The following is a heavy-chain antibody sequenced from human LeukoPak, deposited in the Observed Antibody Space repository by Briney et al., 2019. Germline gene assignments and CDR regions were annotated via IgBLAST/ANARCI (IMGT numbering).Heavy chain of an antibody. V-gene: IGHV3-30-3*01. CDR1: GFTFSSYA. CDR2: ISYDGSKK. J-gene: IGHJ4*02. D-gene: IGHD3-10*01. Sequence: GGSLRLSCTASGFTFSSYAMHWVRQAPGKGLEWVAVISYDGSKKYYADSVKGRFTISRDNSKNTLYLQMNSLRAGDTAVYYCARDQHYYGSGSYRVGYYWGQGTLVTVSS. CDR3: ARDQHYYGSGSYRVGYY.